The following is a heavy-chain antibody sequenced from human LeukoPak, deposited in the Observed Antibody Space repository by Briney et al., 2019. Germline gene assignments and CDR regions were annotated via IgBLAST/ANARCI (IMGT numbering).Heavy chain of an antibody. CDR1: GGSISSSSYY. CDR3: ARYFRLNWYFDL. CDR2: IYTSGST. J-gene: IGHJ2*01. Sequence: SETLSLTCTVSGGSISSSSYYWSWIRQPAGKGLEWIGRIYTSGSTNYNPSLKSRVTMSVDTSKNQFSLKLSSVTAADTAVYYCARYFRLNWYFDLWGRGTLVTVSS. D-gene: IGHD2/OR15-2a*01. V-gene: IGHV4-61*02.